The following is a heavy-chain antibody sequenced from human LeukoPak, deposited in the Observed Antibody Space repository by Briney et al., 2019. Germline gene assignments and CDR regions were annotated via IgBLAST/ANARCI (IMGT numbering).Heavy chain of an antibody. CDR3: ARWGDIVVVTANDY. CDR2: ISPNSGGT. Sequence: ASVKVSCKASGYTFTGYYMHWVRQAPGQGLEWMGRISPNSGGTNYAQKFQGRVTMTRDTSISTAYMELSRLRSDDTAVYYCARWGDIVVVTANDYWGQGTLVTVSS. CDR1: GYTFTGYY. J-gene: IGHJ4*02. D-gene: IGHD2-21*02. V-gene: IGHV1-2*06.